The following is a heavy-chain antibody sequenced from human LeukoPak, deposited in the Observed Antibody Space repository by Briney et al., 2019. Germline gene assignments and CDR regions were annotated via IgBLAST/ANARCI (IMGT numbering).Heavy chain of an antibody. Sequence: SETLSLTCTVSGGSTSNYYWSWIRQPPGKGLEWIGNIYYSGSTKYNPSLKSRVTISVDTSKNQFSLKLSSVTAADTAVYYCARQGSAWTWGQGTLVTVSS. CDR2: IYYSGST. CDR1: GGSTSNYY. D-gene: IGHD6-19*01. CDR3: ARQGSAWT. J-gene: IGHJ5*02. V-gene: IGHV4-59*08.